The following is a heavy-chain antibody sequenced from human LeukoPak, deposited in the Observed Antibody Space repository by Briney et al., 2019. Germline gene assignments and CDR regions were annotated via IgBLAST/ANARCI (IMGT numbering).Heavy chain of an antibody. V-gene: IGHV3-48*03. D-gene: IGHD3-10*02. J-gene: IGHJ6*04. CDR2: ISSSGSTI. CDR3: AELGITMIGGV. CDR1: GFTFRSCE. Sequence: GGSLRLSCAASGFTFRSCEVNWVPQAPGKGLEWVSYISSSGSTIYYADSVKGRFTIPRDNAKNSLYLQMNSLRAEDTAVYYCAELGITMIGGVWGKGTTVTISS.